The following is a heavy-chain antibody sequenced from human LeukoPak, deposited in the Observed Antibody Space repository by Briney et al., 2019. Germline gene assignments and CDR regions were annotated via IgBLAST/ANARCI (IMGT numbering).Heavy chain of an antibody. V-gene: IGHV3-11*06. J-gene: IGHJ4*02. CDR1: GFTFSDYC. CDR3: ARDPGRSSSWYFDY. Sequence: GGSPRLSCAASGFTFSDYCMSWIRQAPGKGLEWVSYISSSDTYTNYADSVKGRFTISRDNTKNSLYLQMNSLRAEDTAVYYCARDPGRSSSWYFDYWGQGTLVTVSS. CDR2: ISSSDTYT. D-gene: IGHD6-13*01.